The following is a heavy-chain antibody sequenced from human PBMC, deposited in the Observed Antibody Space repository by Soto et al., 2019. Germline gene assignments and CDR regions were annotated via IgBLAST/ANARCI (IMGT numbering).Heavy chain of an antibody. CDR3: ARFMATKTGYYYYYGMDV. D-gene: IGHD5-12*01. CDR1: GYSFTSYW. J-gene: IGHJ6*02. CDR2: IYPGDSDT. V-gene: IGHV5-51*01. Sequence: GESLKISCKGSGYSFTSYWIGWVRQMPGKGLEWMGIIYPGDSDTRYSPSFQGQVTISADKSISTAYLQWSSLKASDTAMYYWARFMATKTGYYYYYGMDVWGQGTTVTVSS.